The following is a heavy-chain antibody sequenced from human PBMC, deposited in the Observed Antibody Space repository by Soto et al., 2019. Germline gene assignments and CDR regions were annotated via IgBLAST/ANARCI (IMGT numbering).Heavy chain of an antibody. CDR2: TYYRSKWYN. J-gene: IGHJ6*02. CDR3: ARVRMHQLPSGNYYGMDV. V-gene: IGHV6-1*01. Sequence: QTLSLTCAISGDSVSSNSAAWNWIRQSPSRGLEWLGRTYYRSKWYNDYAVSVKSRITINPDTSKNQFSLQLNSVTPEDTAVYYCARVRMHQLPSGNYYGMDVWGQGTTVTVSS. D-gene: IGHD2-2*01. CDR1: GDSVSSNSAA.